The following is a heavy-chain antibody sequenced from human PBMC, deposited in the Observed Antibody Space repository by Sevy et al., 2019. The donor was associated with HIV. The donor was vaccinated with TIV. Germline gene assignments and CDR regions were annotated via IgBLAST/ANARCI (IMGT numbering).Heavy chain of an antibody. CDR3: ASPSNGDSIDS. CDR1: GYSFTNYW. V-gene: IGHV5-51*01. Sequence: GESLKISCKGSGYSSGYSFTNYWIGWVRQMPGKGLEWTAIIFPGDSDTRYSPSFQGQVTISADKSISTAYLQWSSLKASDTAMYYCASPSNGDSIDSWGQGTLVTVSS. D-gene: IGHD2-8*01. CDR2: IFPGDSDT. J-gene: IGHJ4*02.